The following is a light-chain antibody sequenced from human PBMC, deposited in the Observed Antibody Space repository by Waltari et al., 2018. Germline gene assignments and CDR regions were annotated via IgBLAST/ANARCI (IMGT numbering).Light chain of an antibody. CDR3: QHYNGFPWT. CDR1: QTLNNW. Sequence: DIQMTQSPSTLSASVGDRVTITCRAGQTLNNWLAWYQQKPGEAPKLLIYKTSNLESEVQSRFSGSGSGTEFTLTISSLQPEDFATYYCQHYNGFPWTFGQGTKVEIK. V-gene: IGKV1-5*03. J-gene: IGKJ1*01. CDR2: KTS.